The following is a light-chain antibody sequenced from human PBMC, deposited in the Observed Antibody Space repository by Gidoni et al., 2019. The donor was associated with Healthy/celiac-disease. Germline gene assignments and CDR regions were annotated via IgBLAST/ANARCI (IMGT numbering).Light chain of an antibody. J-gene: IGKJ4*01. V-gene: IGKV3-20*01. Sequence: EIVLTKSPGTLSLSPGERATLSCRASQSVSSSYLAWYQQKPGQAPRLLIYGASSRATGIPDRFSVSGSVTDFTLTISRLEPEDFAVYYCQQYGSSPALTFGGGTKVEIK. CDR2: GAS. CDR1: QSVSSSY. CDR3: QQYGSSPALT.